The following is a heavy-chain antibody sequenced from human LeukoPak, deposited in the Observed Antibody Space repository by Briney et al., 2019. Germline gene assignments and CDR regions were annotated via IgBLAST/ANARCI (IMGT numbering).Heavy chain of an antibody. J-gene: IGHJ4*02. CDR3: AKETLFDY. CDR2: IRYDVSNK. CDR1: GFTFSSYG. V-gene: IGHV3-30*02. Sequence: PGGSLRLSCAASGFTFSSYGMHWGRQAPGKGGEGVAFIRYDVSNKYYAASVKDRFTISRDNSKDTLYLQMTSLRAEDTAVYYCAKETLFDYWGQGTLVTVSS.